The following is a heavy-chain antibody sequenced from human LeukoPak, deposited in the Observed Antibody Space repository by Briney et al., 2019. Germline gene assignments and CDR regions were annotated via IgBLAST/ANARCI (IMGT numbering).Heavy chain of an antibody. CDR2: ISAYNGNT. V-gene: IGHV1-18*01. CDR1: GYTFTSYG. CDR3: VREQVTVVVPAAQWDYYYYGMDV. J-gene: IGHJ6*02. D-gene: IGHD2-2*01. Sequence: GASVKVSCKASGYTFTSYGISWVRQAPGQGLEWMGWISAYNGNTNYAQNLQGRVTMTTDTFTSTASMELRSLRSDDTAVYDCVREQVTVVVPAAQWDYYYYGMDVWGQGTTVTVSS.